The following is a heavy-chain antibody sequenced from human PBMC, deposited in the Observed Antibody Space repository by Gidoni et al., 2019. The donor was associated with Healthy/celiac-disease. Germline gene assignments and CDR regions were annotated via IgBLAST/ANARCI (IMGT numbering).Heavy chain of an antibody. CDR1: GRTFSRYS. V-gene: IGHV3-21*06. J-gene: IGHJ5*02. CDR2: ISSSSSYI. Sequence: EAQLVESGGGSVKPGGSLRLSSAASGRTFSRYSMNWVRQAPGKGLEWVSSISSSSSYIYYADSVKGRFTISRDNAKNSLYLQMNSLRAEDTAVYYCARDGFRRRVGGIYNWFDPWGQGTLVTVSS. D-gene: IGHD3-10*01. CDR3: ARDGFRRRVGGIYNWFDP.